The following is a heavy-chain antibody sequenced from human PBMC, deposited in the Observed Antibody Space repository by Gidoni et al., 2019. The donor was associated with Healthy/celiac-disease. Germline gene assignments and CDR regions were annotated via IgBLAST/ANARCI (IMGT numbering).Heavy chain of an antibody. Sequence: QLQLQESGPGLVKPSETLSLTCTVSGGSISSSSYYWGWIRQPPGKGLEWIGSIYYSGSTYYHPSLKSRVTISVDTAKNQFSLKLSSVTAADTAVYYWARAFYDILTGYDYWGQGTLVTVSS. J-gene: IGHJ4*02. D-gene: IGHD3-9*01. V-gene: IGHV4-39*01. CDR3: ARAFYDILTGYDY. CDR2: IYYSGST. CDR1: GGSISSSSYY.